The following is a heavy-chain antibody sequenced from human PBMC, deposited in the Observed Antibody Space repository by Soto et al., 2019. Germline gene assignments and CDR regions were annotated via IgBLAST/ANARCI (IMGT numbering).Heavy chain of an antibody. V-gene: IGHV5-51*01. D-gene: IGHD2-2*01. J-gene: IGHJ6*02. CDR3: ARIPHSTTSYCDYNFGMDV. CDR1: GYSFPSEW. CDR2: IYPADSDT. Sequence: PGESLKISCKGSGYSFPSEWIGWVRQMPGKGLEWMGSIYPADSDTRYSPAFQGQVTISADKSIRTAYLQWSSLKASDTAMYYCARIPHSTTSYCDYNFGMDVWGQGTTVTVSS.